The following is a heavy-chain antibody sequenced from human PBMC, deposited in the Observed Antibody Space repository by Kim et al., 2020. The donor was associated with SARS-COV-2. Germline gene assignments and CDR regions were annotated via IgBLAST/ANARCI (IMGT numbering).Heavy chain of an antibody. CDR2: SSGRGGGA. D-gene: IGHD3-10*02. Sequence: GGSLRLSCAASGFTYSNYAMAWLRQAPGKGLEWVSSSSGRGGGAYYTDSVKGRLTISRDNSKDTLYLQMSSLRAEDTALYDRAKDECSGTTVDYWAKNFFDHWGQGTLVSVSS. CDR1: GFTYSNYA. CDR3: AKDECSGTTVDYWAKNFFDH. J-gene: IGHJ4*02. V-gene: IGHV3-23*01.